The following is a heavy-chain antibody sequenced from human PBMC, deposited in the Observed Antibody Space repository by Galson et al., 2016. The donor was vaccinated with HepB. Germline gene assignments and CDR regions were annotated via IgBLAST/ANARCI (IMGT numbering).Heavy chain of an antibody. V-gene: IGHV1-2*04. D-gene: IGHD1-26*01. CDR1: GYTFIGYE. CDR3: AKEGGPTDRFDY. J-gene: IGHJ4*02. Sequence: SVKVSCKAYGYTFIGYEMHWVRQAPGQGPEWMGWVNPDSGGTKYAQKFQGWVTMTSDTAISTAYMELSRLRSDDTAVYYCAKEGGPTDRFDYWGQGTLVTVSS. CDR2: VNPDSGGT.